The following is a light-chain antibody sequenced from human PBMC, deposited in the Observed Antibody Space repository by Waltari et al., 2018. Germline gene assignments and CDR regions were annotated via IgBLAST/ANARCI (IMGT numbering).Light chain of an antibody. CDR2: EIS. CDR3: MQGIHLPIT. J-gene: IGKJ5*01. Sequence: IVMTQTPLSLAVTPGQPASIPCKSSQSLLHSDGKTYLYWYLQKPGQSPQVLIYEISRRISGVPDRFSGGGSGTDFTLKISRVEAEDVGVYYCMQGIHLPITFGQGTRLEIK. V-gene: IGKV2-29*02. CDR1: QSLLHSDGKTY.